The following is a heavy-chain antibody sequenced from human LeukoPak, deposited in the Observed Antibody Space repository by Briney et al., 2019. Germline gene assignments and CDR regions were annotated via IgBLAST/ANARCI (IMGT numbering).Heavy chain of an antibody. CDR3: ERGEIVAGTTVFWYFDL. CDR2: IYSGGST. V-gene: IGHV3-53*04. J-gene: IGHJ2*01. CDR1: GFTVSSNY. Sequence: GGSLRLSCTASGFTVSSNYMSWVRQAPGKGLEWVSFIYSGGSTYYTASLKSRFTISKHNSKNTLSLQMQSLRAVETAVYYCERGEIVAGTTVFWYFDLWGRGTLVTVSS. D-gene: IGHD6-19*01.